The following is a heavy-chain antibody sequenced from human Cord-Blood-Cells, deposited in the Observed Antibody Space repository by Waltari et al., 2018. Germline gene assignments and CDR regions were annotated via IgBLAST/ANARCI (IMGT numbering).Heavy chain of an antibody. CDR1: GASISSSSYY. J-gene: IGHJ3*02. CDR3: ATATQTGDRAFDI. V-gene: IGHV4-39*01. D-gene: IGHD7-27*01. CDR2: IYYSGST. Sequence: QLQLQESGPGLVKPSETLSLTCTVSGASISSSSYYWGWIRQPPGKGLEWIGSIYYSGSTYYNPSLKSRVTISVDTSKNQFSLKLSSVTAADTAVYYCATATQTGDRAFDIWGQGTMVTVSS.